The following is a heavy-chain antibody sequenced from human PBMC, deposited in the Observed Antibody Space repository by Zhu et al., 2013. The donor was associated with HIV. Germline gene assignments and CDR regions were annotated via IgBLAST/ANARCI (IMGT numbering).Heavy chain of an antibody. CDR1: GYSISSGYY. D-gene: IGHD7-27*01. J-gene: IGHJ4*02. CDR2: IYHSGST. Sequence: VQLQESGPGLVKPSETLSLTCTVSGYSISSGYYWGWIRQPPGKGLEWIGSIYHSGSTYYNPSLKSRVTISVDTSKNQFSLKLSSVTAADTAVYYCARVLSVFYALGYFDYWGQGTLVTVSS. V-gene: IGHV4-38-2*02. CDR3: ARVLSVFYALGYFDY.